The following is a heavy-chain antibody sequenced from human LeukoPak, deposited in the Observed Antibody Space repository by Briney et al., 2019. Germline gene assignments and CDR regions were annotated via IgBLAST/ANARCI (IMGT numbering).Heavy chain of an antibody. D-gene: IGHD6-19*01. CDR2: TYCRSAWYT. Sequence: RSQTLSLTCDISGDSVFTDSATWNWLRQSPSRVLEWRVSTYCRSAWYTDSAVAVHSRITINPDTSTNQLYLQLYSLTPDDTAVYYCARGNPVAGFDYWGQGTLVTVSS. J-gene: IGHJ4*02. CDR3: ARGNPVAGFDY. V-gene: IGHV6-1*01. CDR1: GDSVFTDSAT.